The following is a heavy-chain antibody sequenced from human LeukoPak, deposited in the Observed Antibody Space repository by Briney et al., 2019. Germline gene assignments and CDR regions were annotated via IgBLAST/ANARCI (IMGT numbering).Heavy chain of an antibody. D-gene: IGHD1-26*01. CDR3: ATIVGASYFDY. V-gene: IGHV4-39*07. J-gene: IGHJ4*02. CDR1: SGSMSSTSHY. CDR2: IYYSGSA. Sequence: SETLSLTCTVSSGSMSSTSHYWGWIRQPPGKGLEWIGYIYYSGSAYYNPSLKNRFTISVDTSKNQFSLKLSSVTAADTAVYYCATIVGASYFDYWGQGTLVTVSS.